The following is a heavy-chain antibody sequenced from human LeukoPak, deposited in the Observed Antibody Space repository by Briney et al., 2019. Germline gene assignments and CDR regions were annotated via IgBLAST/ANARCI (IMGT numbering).Heavy chain of an antibody. Sequence: ASVKVSCKVSGYTLTELSMHWVRQAPGKGLEWMGGFDPEDGETIYAQKFQGRVTMTEDTSTDTAYMELSSLRSDDTAVYYCAREGHSSSSGSNWFDPWGQGTLVTVSS. CDR1: GYTLTELS. CDR2: FDPEDGET. CDR3: AREGHSSSSGSNWFDP. D-gene: IGHD6-6*01. J-gene: IGHJ5*02. V-gene: IGHV1-24*01.